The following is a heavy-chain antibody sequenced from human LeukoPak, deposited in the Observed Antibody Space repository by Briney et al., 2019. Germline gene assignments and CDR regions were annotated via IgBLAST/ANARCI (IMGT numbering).Heavy chain of an antibody. V-gene: IGHV5-51*01. J-gene: IGHJ4*02. Sequence: GESVKISCKGSGYSFTNYWIGWVRQMPGKGLEWVGIIYPGDSDTRYSPSFQGQVTISADKSISTAYLQWSSLKASDTAMYYCARRFCSGGNCYSAAFDYWGQGTLVTVSS. CDR3: ARRFCSGGNCYSAAFDY. CDR2: IYPGDSDT. CDR1: GYSFTNYW. D-gene: IGHD2-15*01.